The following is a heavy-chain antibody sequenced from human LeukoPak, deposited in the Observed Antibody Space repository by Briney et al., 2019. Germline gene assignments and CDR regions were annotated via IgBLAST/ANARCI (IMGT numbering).Heavy chain of an antibody. Sequence: SETLSLTCVVSGYSISSGYYWGWIRQPPGKGLEWIGSIYHSGSTYYNPSLKSRVTISVDTSKNQFSLKLSSVTAADTAVYYCARKPYSSSSRWFDPWGQGTLVTVSS. CDR3: ARKPYSSSSRWFDP. CDR2: IYHSGST. J-gene: IGHJ5*02. D-gene: IGHD6-13*01. V-gene: IGHV4-38-2*01. CDR1: GYSISSGYY.